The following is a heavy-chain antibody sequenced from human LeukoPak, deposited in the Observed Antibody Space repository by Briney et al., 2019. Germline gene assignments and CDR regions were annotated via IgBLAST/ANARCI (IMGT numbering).Heavy chain of an antibody. CDR2: IRYDGSNK. Sequence: PGGSLRLSCAASGFTFSSYGMHWVRQAPGKGLEWVAFIRYDGSNKYYADSVKGRFTISRDNSKNTLYLQMNSLRAEDTAVYYCAARGLVVVTAISPSDYWGQGTLVTVSS. CDR1: GFTFSSYG. CDR3: AARGLVVVTAISPSDY. D-gene: IGHD2-21*02. J-gene: IGHJ4*02. V-gene: IGHV3-30*02.